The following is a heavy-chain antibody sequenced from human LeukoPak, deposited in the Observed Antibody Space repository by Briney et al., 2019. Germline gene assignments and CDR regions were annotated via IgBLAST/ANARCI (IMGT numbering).Heavy chain of an antibody. J-gene: IGHJ4*02. CDR3: ARFRGNGDYNVNY. V-gene: IGHV4-34*01. D-gene: IGHD4-17*01. Sequence: KTSETLSLTCAVYGGSFSEYYWTWTRRPPGKGLEWIGEINHSGSTNYNPSLKSRVTISVDTSKNQFSLRLSSVTAADTAVYYCARFRGNGDYNVNYWGQGTLVTVSS. CDR2: INHSGST. CDR1: GGSFSEYY.